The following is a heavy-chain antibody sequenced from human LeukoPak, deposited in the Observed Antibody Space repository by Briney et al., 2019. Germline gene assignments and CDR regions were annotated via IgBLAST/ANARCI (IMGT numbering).Heavy chain of an antibody. Sequence: ASVKVSCKASGYTFTSYGISWVRQAPGQGLEWMGWISAYNGNTSYAQKLQGRDTMTTDTATSTAYMELRSLRSVDTAVYSCARDPRGGYSSSSGELDYWGQGTLVTVSS. D-gene: IGHD6-6*01. J-gene: IGHJ4*02. V-gene: IGHV1-18*01. CDR3: ARDPRGGYSSSSGELDY. CDR1: GYTFTSYG. CDR2: ISAYNGNT.